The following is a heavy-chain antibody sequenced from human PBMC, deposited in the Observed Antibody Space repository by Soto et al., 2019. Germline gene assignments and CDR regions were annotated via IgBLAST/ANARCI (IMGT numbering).Heavy chain of an antibody. CDR3: ARNIAVAGNYYYYGMDV. J-gene: IGHJ6*02. CDR2: IIPIFGTA. CDR1: VGAFSSYD. Sequence: ASVSASCTASVGAFSSYDISWVRQAPGQGLEWMGGIIPIFGTANYAQKFQGRVTITADESTSTAYMELSSLRSEDTAVYYCARNIAVAGNYYYYGMDVWGQGTTVTVSS. D-gene: IGHD6-19*01. V-gene: IGHV1-69*01.